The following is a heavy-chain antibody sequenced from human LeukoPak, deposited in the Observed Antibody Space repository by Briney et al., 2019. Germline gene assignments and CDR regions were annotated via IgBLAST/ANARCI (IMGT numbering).Heavy chain of an antibody. D-gene: IGHD4-23*01. CDR2: INPNGDRT. J-gene: IGHJ3*01. Sequence: ASVKVSCKASGYTFTIYGISWVRQAPGQGLEWLGLINPNGDRTAYAQNFQGRVTMTRDTSTTTVSLELSSLRSEDTAVYYCARDMSTRVTPISYAIDVWGQGTMVTVSS. CDR1: GYTFTIYG. CDR3: ARDMSTRVTPISYAIDV. V-gene: IGHV1-46*01.